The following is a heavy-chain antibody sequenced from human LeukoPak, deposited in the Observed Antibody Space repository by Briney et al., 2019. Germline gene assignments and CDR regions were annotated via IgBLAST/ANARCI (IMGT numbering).Heavy chain of an antibody. J-gene: IGHJ5*02. Sequence: GGSLRLSCAASGFTFSSCSMTWVRQAPGKGLEWVSSISSSSSYIYYADSVKGRFTISRDNAKNSLYLQMNSLRAEDTAVYYCARDPVEQQLPNWFDPWGQGTLVTVSS. CDR1: GFTFSSCS. V-gene: IGHV3-21*01. D-gene: IGHD6-13*01. CDR3: ARDPVEQQLPNWFDP. CDR2: ISSSSSYI.